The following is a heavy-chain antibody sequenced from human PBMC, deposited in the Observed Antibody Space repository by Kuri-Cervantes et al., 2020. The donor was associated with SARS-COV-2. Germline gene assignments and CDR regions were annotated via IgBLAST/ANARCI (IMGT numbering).Heavy chain of an antibody. Sequence: GGSLRLSCAASGFTFSSYSMNWVRQAPGKGLEWVSSISSSSSYIYYADSVKGRFTISRDNAKNSLYLQMDSLRAEDTAVYYCARAAAGGGSYNGYQYGMDVWGQGTTVTVSS. CDR2: ISSSSSYI. CDR1: GFTFSSYS. V-gene: IGHV3-21*01. J-gene: IGHJ6*02. CDR3: ARAAAGGGSYNGYQYGMDV. D-gene: IGHD1-26*01.